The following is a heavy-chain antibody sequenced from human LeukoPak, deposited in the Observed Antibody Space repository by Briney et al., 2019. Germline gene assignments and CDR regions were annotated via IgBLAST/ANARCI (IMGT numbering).Heavy chain of an antibody. J-gene: IGHJ6*02. D-gene: IGHD5-18*01. CDR3: ARDQGLTAPPPYGLDV. Sequence: SVKVSCKTSGGTFSTSAITWVRQAPGQGLEWMGRIIPVLNITTYAQRFQGRVTITADTSTSTVYMELSSLRSEETAVYYCARDQGLTAPPPYGLDVWGQGATVIVSS. CDR1: GGTFSTSA. V-gene: IGHV1-69*04. CDR2: IIPVLNIT.